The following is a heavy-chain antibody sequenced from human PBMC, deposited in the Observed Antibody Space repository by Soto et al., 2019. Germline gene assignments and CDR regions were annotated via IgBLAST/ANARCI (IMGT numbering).Heavy chain of an antibody. CDR3: ARGGAGYYFDY. J-gene: IGHJ4*02. V-gene: IGHV1-3*05. CDR1: GYTFINYA. Sequence: QVQLVQSGAEEKKPGASVKVSCKASGYTFINYAIHWVRQAPGQRLEWMGWINAGNGDTKYSQKFQGRITITRDTSANTGYMELSGLRYEGTAVYYCARGGAGYYFDYWGQGTLVTVSS. D-gene: IGHD2-15*01. CDR2: INAGNGDT.